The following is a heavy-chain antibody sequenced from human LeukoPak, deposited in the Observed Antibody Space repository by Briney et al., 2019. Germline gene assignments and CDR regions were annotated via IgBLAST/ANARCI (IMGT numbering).Heavy chain of an antibody. CDR3: ALIEACTTLFDY. CDR2: IYHSGST. D-gene: IGHD3-22*01. V-gene: IGHV4-38-2*01. J-gene: IGHJ4*02. Sequence: SETLSLTCAVSGYSISSGYYWGWIRPPPGKGLEWIGSIYHSGSTYYNPSLKSRVTISVDTSKNLFSLKLSSVTAADTAVYYCALIEACTTLFDYWGQGTLVTVSS. CDR1: GYSISSGYY.